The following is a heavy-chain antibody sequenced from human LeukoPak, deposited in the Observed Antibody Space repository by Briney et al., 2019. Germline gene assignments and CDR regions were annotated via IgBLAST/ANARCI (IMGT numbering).Heavy chain of an antibody. J-gene: IGHJ6*02. V-gene: IGHV4-61*01. CDR1: GVSVSSGSYY. Sequence: KPSETLSLTCTVSGVSVSSGSYYWSWIRQPPGKGLEWIGYIYYSGSTNYNPSLKSRVTISVDTSKNQFSLKLSSVTAADTAVYYCARGAVIAAADEYYYGMDVWGQGTTVTVSS. CDR3: ARGAVIAAADEYYYGMDV. D-gene: IGHD6-13*01. CDR2: IYYSGST.